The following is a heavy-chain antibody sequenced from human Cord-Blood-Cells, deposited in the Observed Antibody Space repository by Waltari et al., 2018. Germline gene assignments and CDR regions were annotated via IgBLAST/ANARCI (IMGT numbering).Heavy chain of an antibody. J-gene: IGHJ4*02. D-gene: IGHD5-12*01. Sequence: QVQLQESGPGLVKPSETLSLTCAVSGYSISSGYYWGWIRQPPGKGLEWIGSIYHSGSTYYNPSLKSRVTISVDTSKNQFSLKLSSVTAADTAVYYCAREFESLEGYKDYWGQGTLVTVSS. CDR2: IYHSGST. CDR1: GYSISSGYY. V-gene: IGHV4-38-2*02. CDR3: AREFESLEGYKDY.